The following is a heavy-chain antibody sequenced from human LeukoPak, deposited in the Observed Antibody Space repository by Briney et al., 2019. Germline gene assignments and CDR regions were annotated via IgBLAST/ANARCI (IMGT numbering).Heavy chain of an antibody. D-gene: IGHD3-10*01. Sequence: GGSLRLSCAASGFTFSPHSMIWVRQAPGKGLEWVSSISSRSTYIYYADSVRGRFTISRDNSKNTLYLQMNSLRAEDTAVYYCAKNMVRGVTWGFDYWGQGTLVTVSS. CDR3: AKNMVRGVTWGFDY. CDR1: GFTFSPHS. V-gene: IGHV3-21*01. J-gene: IGHJ4*02. CDR2: ISSRSTYI.